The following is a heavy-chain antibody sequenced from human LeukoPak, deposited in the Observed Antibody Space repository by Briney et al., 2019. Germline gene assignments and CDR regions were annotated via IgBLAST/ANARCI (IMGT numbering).Heavy chain of an antibody. CDR1: GGSISSYY. CDR2: IYYSGST. D-gene: IGHD3-10*01. Sequence: SETLSLTCTVSGGSISSYYWSWIRQPPGKGLEWIGYIYYSGSTNYNPSLKSRVTISVDTSKNQFSLKLSSVTAADTAAYYCARHFGHRNWFDPWGQGTLVTVSS. J-gene: IGHJ5*02. CDR3: ARHFGHRNWFDP. V-gene: IGHV4-59*08.